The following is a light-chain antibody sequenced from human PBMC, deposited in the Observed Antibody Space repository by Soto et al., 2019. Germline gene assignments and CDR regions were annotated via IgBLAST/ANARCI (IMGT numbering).Light chain of an antibody. J-gene: IGLJ1*01. Sequence: QSALTQPPSASGSPGKSVAISCTGTSSDVGGYNYVSWYQQHPGKAPKLMIYEVNKRPSGVPDRFSGSKSGNTASLTVSGLHAEDEADYYCSSYAGSSNVFGTGTKLTVL. CDR2: EVN. CDR3: SSYAGSSNV. V-gene: IGLV2-8*01. CDR1: SSDVGGYNY.